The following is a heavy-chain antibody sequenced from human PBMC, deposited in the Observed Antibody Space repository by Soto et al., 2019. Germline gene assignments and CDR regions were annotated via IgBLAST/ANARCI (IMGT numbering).Heavy chain of an antibody. CDR2: IYYSGST. CDR1: GGSISSSSYY. J-gene: IGHJ5*02. D-gene: IGHD1-1*01. CDR3: ARQIRPPTWWFDP. Sequence: QLQLQESGPGLVKPSETLSLTCTVSGGSISSSSYYWGWIRQPPGKGLEWIGSIYYSGSTYYNPSLKSRVTISVDTSKNQFSLKLGAVAAADTAVYYCARQIRPPTWWFDPWGQGTLVTVSS. V-gene: IGHV4-39*01.